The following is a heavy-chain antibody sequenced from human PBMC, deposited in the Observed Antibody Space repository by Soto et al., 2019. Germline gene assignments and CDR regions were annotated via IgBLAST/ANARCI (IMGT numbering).Heavy chain of an antibody. Sequence: GGSLRLSCAASGFTFSSYAMSWVRQAPGKGLEWVSAISGSGGSTYYADSVKGRFTISRDNSKNTLYLQMNSLRAEDTAVYYCANAVVVPAAHFLGIFDDWGQGTLVTVSS. J-gene: IGHJ4*02. V-gene: IGHV3-23*01. CDR2: ISGSGGST. CDR1: GFTFSSYA. D-gene: IGHD2-2*01. CDR3: ANAVVVPAAHFLGIFDD.